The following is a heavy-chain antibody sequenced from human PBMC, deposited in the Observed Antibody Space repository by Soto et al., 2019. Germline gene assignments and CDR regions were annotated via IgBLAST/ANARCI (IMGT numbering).Heavy chain of an antibody. J-gene: IGHJ3*02. D-gene: IGHD6-19*01. CDR2: INHSGST. CDR3: ARGDRSYGWYLDAFDI. Sequence: QVQLQQWGAGLLKPSETLSLTCAVYGGSFSGYYWSWIRQPPGKGLEWIGEINHSGSTNYNPSLKSRVTISVDTSKNQFSLKLSSVTAADTAVYYCARGDRSYGWYLDAFDIWGQGTMVTVSS. CDR1: GGSFSGYY. V-gene: IGHV4-34*01.